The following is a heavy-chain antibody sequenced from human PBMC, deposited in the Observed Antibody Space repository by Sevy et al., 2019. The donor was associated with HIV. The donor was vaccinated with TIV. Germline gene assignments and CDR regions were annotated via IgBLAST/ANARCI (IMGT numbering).Heavy chain of an antibody. V-gene: IGHV3-21*01. D-gene: IGHD3-3*01. Sequence: GGSLRLSCAASGFTFSSYIMNWVRQAPGKGLEWVSSISSSSSYIYYADSVKGRFTISRDNAKNSLYLQMNSLRVEDTAVYYCARGVRDFWSGYPEYWGQGTLVTVSS. J-gene: IGHJ4*02. CDR3: ARGVRDFWSGYPEY. CDR2: ISSSSSYI. CDR1: GFTFSSYI.